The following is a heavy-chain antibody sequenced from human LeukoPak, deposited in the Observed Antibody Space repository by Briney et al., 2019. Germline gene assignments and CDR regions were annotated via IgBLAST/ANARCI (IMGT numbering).Heavy chain of an antibody. D-gene: IGHD6-6*01. CDR1: RCTFSSYT. J-gene: IGHJ4*02. CDR3: ARDPPYSSSPRVFDY. Sequence: SVKVSRKAFRCTFSSYTISWVRQAPGRGLEWMGRIIPILGIANYAQKFQGRVTITADKSTSTAYMELSSLRSEDTAVYYCARDPPYSSSPRVFDYWGQGTLVTVSS. V-gene: IGHV1-69*04. CDR2: IIPILGIA.